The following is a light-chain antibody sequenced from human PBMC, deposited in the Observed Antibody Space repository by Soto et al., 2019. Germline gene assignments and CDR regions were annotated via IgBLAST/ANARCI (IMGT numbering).Light chain of an antibody. J-gene: IGLJ2*01. CDR1: SSDIGKYDF. CDR3: SSYTTSTSFIL. Sequence: QSALTQPASVSGSPGQSITISCTGTSSDIGKYDFVSWYQQVPGTAPKAMIYEVSSRPSGVSNRFSGSKSGNTAPLTISGLQDEDEAYYYCSSYTTSTSFILFGGGTEVTVL. CDR2: EVS. V-gene: IGLV2-14*01.